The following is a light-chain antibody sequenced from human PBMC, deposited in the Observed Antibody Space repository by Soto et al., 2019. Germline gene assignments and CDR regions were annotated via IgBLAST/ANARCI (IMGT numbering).Light chain of an antibody. CDR2: KAS. CDR3: QQYNSYSIT. J-gene: IGKJ5*01. CDR1: QSISSW. Sequence: QSSSTLSASVGDRVTITCRASQSISSWLAWYQQKPGKAPKLLIYKASTLQSGVPSRFSGSGSGTEFTLTISSLQPDDFATYYCQQYNSYSITFGQGTRLEIK. V-gene: IGKV1-5*03.